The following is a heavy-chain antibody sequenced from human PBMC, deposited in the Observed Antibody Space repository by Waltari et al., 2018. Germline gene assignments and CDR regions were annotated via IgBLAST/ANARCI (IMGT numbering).Heavy chain of an antibody. CDR2: INPNSGGT. J-gene: IGHJ3*02. V-gene: IGHV1-2*04. CDR3: ARGYCNGGSCYWEDAFDI. CDR1: GYTFTGYY. D-gene: IGHD2-15*01. Sequence: QVQLVQSGAEVKKPGASVKVSCKASGYTFTGYYMHWVRQAPGQGLEWMGWINPNSGGTNYAQKFQGWVTMTRDTSISTAYIELSRLRSDDTAVYYCARGYCNGGSCYWEDAFDIWGQGTMVTVSS.